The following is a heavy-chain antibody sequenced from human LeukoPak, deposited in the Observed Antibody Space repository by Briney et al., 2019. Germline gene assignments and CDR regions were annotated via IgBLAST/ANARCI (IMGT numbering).Heavy chain of an antibody. CDR3: ARDLAGPPQEAFDI. Sequence: PGGSLRLSCAASGFTFNNYEMNWVRQAPGKGLEWVSYISSSGSTIYYADSVKGRFTISRDNTKKSLYLQMNTLRAEDTAVYYCARDLAGPPQEAFDIWGQGTMVTASS. J-gene: IGHJ3*02. V-gene: IGHV3-48*03. CDR1: GFTFNNYE. CDR2: ISSSGSTI.